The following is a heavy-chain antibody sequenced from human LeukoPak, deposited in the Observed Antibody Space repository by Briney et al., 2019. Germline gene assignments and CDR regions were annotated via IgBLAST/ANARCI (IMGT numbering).Heavy chain of an antibody. CDR1: RGSISSYY. CDR2: IYTSGST. Sequence: SETLSLTCTDSRGSISSYYWSWIRQPAGKGLEWIGRIYTSGSTNYNPSLKSRVTISVDTSKNQFSLKLSSVPAADTAVYYCARGSYYYGSGSYWYYYSYYYMDVWGKGTTVTVSS. V-gene: IGHV4-4*07. CDR3: ARGSYYYGSGSYWYYYSYYYMDV. D-gene: IGHD3-10*01. J-gene: IGHJ6*03.